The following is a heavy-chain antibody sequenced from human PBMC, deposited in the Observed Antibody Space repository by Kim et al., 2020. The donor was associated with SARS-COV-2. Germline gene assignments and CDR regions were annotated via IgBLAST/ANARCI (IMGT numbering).Heavy chain of an antibody. J-gene: IGHJ6*02. V-gene: IGHV4-61*01. CDR2: IYYSGST. CDR3: ARLARYYYYYYGMDV. Sequence: SETLSLTCTVSGGSVSSGSYYWSWIRQPPGKGLEWIGYIYYSGSTNYNPSLKSRVTISVDTSKNQFSLKLSSVTAADTAVYYCARLARYYYYYYGMDVWGQGTTVTVSS. CDR1: GGSVSSGSYY.